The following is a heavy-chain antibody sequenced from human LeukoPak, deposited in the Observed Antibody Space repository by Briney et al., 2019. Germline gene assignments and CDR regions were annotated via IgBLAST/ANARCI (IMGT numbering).Heavy chain of an antibody. CDR2: ISGDGNYT. CDR3: ARVVGYSSGWANDAFDI. Sequence: GGSLRLSCAASGFTVSTNCMTWVRQAPGKGLVWVSRISGDGNYTTYADSVKGRFTISRDNAKNTVYLQMNSLRAEDTAVYYCARVVGYSSGWANDAFDIWGQGTMVTVSS. CDR1: GFTVSTNC. J-gene: IGHJ3*02. D-gene: IGHD6-19*01. V-gene: IGHV3-74*01.